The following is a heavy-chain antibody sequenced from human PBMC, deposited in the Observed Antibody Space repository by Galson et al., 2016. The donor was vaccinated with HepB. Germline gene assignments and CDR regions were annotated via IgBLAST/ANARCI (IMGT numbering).Heavy chain of an antibody. CDR1: GGSISTNSW. CDR2: IYHSGYT. J-gene: IGHJ2*01. CDR3: ASGYVWLIAMAGWYFDL. Sequence: ETLSLTCGVSGGSISTNSWWNWVRQPPGKGLEWIGEIYHSGYTNYHPSLKSRVTISVDKSKNQFSLKLSSVTAADTAVYYCASGYVWLIAMAGWYFDLWGRGTLVTVSS. D-gene: IGHD6-19*01. V-gene: IGHV4-4*02.